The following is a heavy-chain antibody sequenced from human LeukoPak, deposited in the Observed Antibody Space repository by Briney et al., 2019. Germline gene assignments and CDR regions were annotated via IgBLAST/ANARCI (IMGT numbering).Heavy chain of an antibody. J-gene: IGHJ3*02. Sequence: SSVKVSCKASVGTFSSYAISWVRQAPGQGLEWMGGIIPILGTANYAQKFQGRVTITTDESTRTAYMELSSLRSEDTAVYYCAVRPESYDFWSGYQRNDAFDIWGQGTMVTV. CDR2: IIPILGTA. CDR1: VGTFSSYA. V-gene: IGHV1-69*05. D-gene: IGHD3-3*01. CDR3: AVRPESYDFWSGYQRNDAFDI.